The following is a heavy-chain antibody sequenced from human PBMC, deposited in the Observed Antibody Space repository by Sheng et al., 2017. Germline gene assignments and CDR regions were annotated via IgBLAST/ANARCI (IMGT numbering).Heavy chain of an antibody. V-gene: IGHV4-39*07. CDR3: ARIGGGSYSWRAFDF. CDR1: GGSINSTNYY. J-gene: IGHJ3*01. D-gene: IGHD1-26*01. Sequence: QLQLQESGPGLVKPSETLSLTCTVSGGSINSTNYYWGWIRQPPGKGLEWIGNIYYSGSTYYNPSLKSRITISVDTSKNQFSLKLSSVTAADTAVYSCARIGGGSYSWRAFDFWGQGTMVAVSS. CDR2: IYYSGST.